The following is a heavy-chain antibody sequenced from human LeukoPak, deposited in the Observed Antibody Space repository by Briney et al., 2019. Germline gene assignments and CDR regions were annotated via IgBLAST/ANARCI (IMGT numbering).Heavy chain of an antibody. CDR1: GFIFSSYA. Sequence: GGSLRLSCAASGFIFSSYAMSWVRQAPGKGLEWVSAISGSGGSTYYADSVKGRFTISRDNSKNTLYLQMNSLRAEDTAVYYCAKGYDFWSGYYHDDAFDIWGQGTMVTVSS. V-gene: IGHV3-23*01. CDR2: ISGSGGST. D-gene: IGHD3-3*01. J-gene: IGHJ3*02. CDR3: AKGYDFWSGYYHDDAFDI.